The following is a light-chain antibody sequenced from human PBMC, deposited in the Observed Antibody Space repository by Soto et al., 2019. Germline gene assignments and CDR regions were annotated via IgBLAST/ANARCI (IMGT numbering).Light chain of an antibody. CDR3: QQYYTTPPT. J-gene: IGKJ2*01. CDR1: QSVLYSSNNNNY. Sequence: DIVMTQSPDSLAVSLGERATLNCKSSQSVLYSSNNNNYLAWYQQKAGQPPKLLIYWAATRESGVPDRFSGSGSGTDFTLTISSLQAEDVAVYYCQQYYTTPPTFGQGTKLEIK. V-gene: IGKV4-1*01. CDR2: WAA.